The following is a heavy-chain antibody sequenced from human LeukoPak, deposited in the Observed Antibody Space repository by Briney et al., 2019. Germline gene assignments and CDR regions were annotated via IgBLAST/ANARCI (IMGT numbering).Heavy chain of an antibody. CDR3: ARGGLDTRRGGYFDY. J-gene: IGHJ4*02. CDR1: GGSFSGYY. CDR2: ISHSGST. D-gene: IGHD5-18*01. Sequence: PSETLSLTCGVHGGSFSGYYWSWIRQPPGKGLEWIGEISHSGSTYYNPSLRSRVTVSVDTSKSQFSLRLTSVTAADTAVYYCARGGLDTRRGGYFDYWGQGILVTVSS. V-gene: IGHV4-34*01.